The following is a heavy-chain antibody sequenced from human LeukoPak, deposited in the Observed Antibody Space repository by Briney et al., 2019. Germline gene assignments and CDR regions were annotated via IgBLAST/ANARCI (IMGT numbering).Heavy chain of an antibody. CDR1: GFTFDDYG. D-gene: IGHD1-26*01. Sequence: GGSLRLSCAASGFTFDDYGMSWVRQAPGKGLEWVSGINWNGGSTYYADSVKGRFTISRDNSKNTLYLQMNSLRAEDTAVYYCAKDVSGVGYFDYWGQGTLVTVSS. CDR3: AKDVSGVGYFDY. CDR2: INWNGGST. V-gene: IGHV3-20*04. J-gene: IGHJ4*02.